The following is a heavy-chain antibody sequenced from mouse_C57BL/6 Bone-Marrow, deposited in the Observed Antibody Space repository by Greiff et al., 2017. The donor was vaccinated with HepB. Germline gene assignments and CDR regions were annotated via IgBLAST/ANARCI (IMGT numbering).Heavy chain of an antibody. V-gene: IGHV3-8*01. CDR3: ARYWDYGSSYVRNVDV. Sequence: DVPLQESGPGLAKPSQTLSLTCFVPGYSITSDYWNWTRKFPGNKLEYMGYISYIGITYYNPSLKSRISITRDTSKNQYYLQLNSVTTEDTATYYGARYWDYGSSYVRNVDVWGTGTTVTVSS. J-gene: IGHJ1*03. CDR1: GYSITSDY. CDR2: ISYIGIT. D-gene: IGHD1-1*01.